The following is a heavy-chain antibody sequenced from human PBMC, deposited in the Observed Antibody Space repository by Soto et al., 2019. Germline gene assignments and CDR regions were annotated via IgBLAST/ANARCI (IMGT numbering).Heavy chain of an antibody. V-gene: IGHV3-23*01. Sequence: EVQLLESGGGLVQPGGSLRLSCAASGFTFSSYAMSWVRQAPGKGLEWVSVVTGRSTTTYYADSVKGRFTIARDKSKNTLFLKINSLGDEDTAIYYCAKHLPSIKNQRLWADAFHIGGQWTMLTVSS. J-gene: IGHJ3*02. CDR3: AKHLPSIKNQRLWADAFHI. CDR1: GFTFSSYA. CDR2: VTGRSTTT. D-gene: IGHD2-2*01.